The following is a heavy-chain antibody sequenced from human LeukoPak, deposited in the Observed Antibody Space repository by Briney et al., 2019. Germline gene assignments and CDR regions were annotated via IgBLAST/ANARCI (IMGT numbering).Heavy chain of an antibody. Sequence: PGGSLRLSCAASGFTFTDYYMIWIRQAPGKGLEWISYSSSSGGSIDYADSVKGRFTISRDNAKNSLYLQMSSLRAEDTAVYYCARGQHGYNDYFDFWGQGALVTVSS. D-gene: IGHD5-24*01. J-gene: IGHJ4*02. V-gene: IGHV3-11*01. CDR2: SSSSGGSI. CDR3: ARGQHGYNDYFDF. CDR1: GFTFTDYY.